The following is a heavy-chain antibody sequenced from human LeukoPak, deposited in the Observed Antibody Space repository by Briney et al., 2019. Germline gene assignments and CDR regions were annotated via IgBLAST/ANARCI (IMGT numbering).Heavy chain of an antibody. Sequence: GASVKVSCKASGHTFTSSAMHWVRQAPGQRLEWMGWINAGNGNTKYSQKFQGRVTITRDTSASTAYMELSSLRSEDTAVYYCAGDFLYCSSTSCYSNYYGMDVWGQGTTVTVSS. J-gene: IGHJ6*02. CDR2: INAGNGNT. CDR1: GHTFTSSA. D-gene: IGHD2-2*02. V-gene: IGHV1-3*01. CDR3: AGDFLYCSSTSCYSNYYGMDV.